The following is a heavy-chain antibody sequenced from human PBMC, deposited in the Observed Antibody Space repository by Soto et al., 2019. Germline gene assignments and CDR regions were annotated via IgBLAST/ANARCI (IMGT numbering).Heavy chain of an antibody. CDR1: GGSISSSSYY. V-gene: IGHV4-39*01. D-gene: IGHD3-3*01. Sequence: QLQLQESGPGLVKPSETLSLTCTVSGGSISSSSYYWGWIRQPPGKGLEWIGSIYYSGSTYYNPSLKSRVTISVDTSKNQFSLKLSSVTAADTAVYYCARQAKIITIFGVVTVHYGMDVWGQGTTVTVSS. CDR2: IYYSGST. J-gene: IGHJ6*02. CDR3: ARQAKIITIFGVVTVHYGMDV.